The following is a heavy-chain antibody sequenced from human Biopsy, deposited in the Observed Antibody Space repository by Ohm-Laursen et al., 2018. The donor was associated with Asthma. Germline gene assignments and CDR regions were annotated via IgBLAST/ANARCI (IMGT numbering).Heavy chain of an antibody. CDR2: IHKNGIG. V-gene: IGHV4-39*01. Sequence: SETLSLTCTVSGASLKTGDHYWSWLRQPPGKGLEWVGSIHKNGIGYYKASLKSRLTISVDTPKNHFSLKLTSVTAADTAVYYCARQKLAAAEGPFDLWGQGTMVTVSS. CDR3: ARQKLAAAEGPFDL. CDR1: GASLKTGDHY. D-gene: IGHD6-13*01. J-gene: IGHJ3*01.